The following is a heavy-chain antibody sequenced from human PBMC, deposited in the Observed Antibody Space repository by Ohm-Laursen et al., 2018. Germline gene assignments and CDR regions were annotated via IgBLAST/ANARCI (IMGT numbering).Heavy chain of an antibody. Sequence: SLRLSCSASGFTFSSYWMSWVRQAPGQGLEWVANIKQDGSAKYYVDSVKGRFTISRDNAKNSLYLQMNSLRAEDTAVYYCARDLREQWLVNYYYYYGMDVWGQGTTVTVSS. CDR3: ARDLREQWLVNYYYYYGMDV. CDR2: IKQDGSAK. D-gene: IGHD6-19*01. V-gene: IGHV3-7*01. CDR1: GFTFSSYW. J-gene: IGHJ6*02.